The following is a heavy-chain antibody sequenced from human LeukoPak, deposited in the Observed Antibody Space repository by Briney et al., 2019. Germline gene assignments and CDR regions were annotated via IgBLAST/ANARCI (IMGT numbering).Heavy chain of an antibody. CDR1: GGSISRYY. CDR2: IYTSGST. CDR3: ARDAPNYCSSTSCYRGYYYYMDV. J-gene: IGHJ6*03. Sequence: PSETLSLTCTVPGGSISRYYWSWIRQPAGKGLEWIGRIYTSGSTNYTPSLKSRVTMSVDTSKNQFSLKLSSVTAADTAVYYCARDAPNYCSSTSCYRGYYYYMDVWGKGTTVTVSS. D-gene: IGHD2-2*02. V-gene: IGHV4-4*07.